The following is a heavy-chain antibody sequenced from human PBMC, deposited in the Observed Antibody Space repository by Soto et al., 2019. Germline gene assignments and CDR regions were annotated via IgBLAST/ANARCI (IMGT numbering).Heavy chain of an antibody. J-gene: IGHJ4*02. CDR2: IYPGDSDL. CDR3: ARHSSTWYKEY. D-gene: IGHD1-1*01. V-gene: IGHV5-51*01. CDR1: GYNFNTYC. Sequence: PGEALMVCWKGSGYNFNTYCVAWLRQRPGKGPEWMGIIYPGDSDLRYSPSFQGQVTISADKSINTAYLQWNSLKASDSAMYYCARHSSTWYKEYWGQGTLVTVYS.